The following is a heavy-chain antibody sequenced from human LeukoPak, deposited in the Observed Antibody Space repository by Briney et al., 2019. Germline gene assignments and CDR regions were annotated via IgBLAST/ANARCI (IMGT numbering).Heavy chain of an antibody. V-gene: IGHV3-33*01. CDR2: IWYDGSNK. CDR1: GFTFSSYG. Sequence: GGSLRLSCAASGFTFSSYGMHWVRQAPGKGLEWVAVIWYDGSNKYYADSVKGRFTISRDNSKNTLYLQMNSLRAEDTAVYYCAREIPRDHDIVVVPAGGSGYFDYWGQGTLVTVSS. D-gene: IGHD2-2*01. J-gene: IGHJ4*02. CDR3: AREIPRDHDIVVVPAGGSGYFDY.